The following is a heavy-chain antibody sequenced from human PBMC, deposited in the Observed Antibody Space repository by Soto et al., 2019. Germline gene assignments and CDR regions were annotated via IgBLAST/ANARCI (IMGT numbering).Heavy chain of an antibody. J-gene: IGHJ4*02. D-gene: IGHD6-19*01. CDR2: INAGNGNT. CDR3: ARVVAGSGWYYFDY. Sequence: GASVKVSCKASGYTFTSYAMHWVRQAPGQRLEWMGWINAGNGNTKYSQKFQGRVTITRDTSASTAYMELSSLRSEDTAVYHCARVVAGSGWYYFDYWGQGTLVTVSS. V-gene: IGHV1-3*01. CDR1: GYTFTSYA.